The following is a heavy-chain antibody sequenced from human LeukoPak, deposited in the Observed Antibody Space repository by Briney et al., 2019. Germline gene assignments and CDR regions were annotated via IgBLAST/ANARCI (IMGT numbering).Heavy chain of an antibody. D-gene: IGHD3-10*01. V-gene: IGHV3-9*01. J-gene: IGHJ4*02. CDR1: GFTFGDYA. Sequence: GGSLRLSCAASGFTFGDYAMHWVRHAPGKGLEWVSGISWNSGSISYADSVKGRFTISRDNAKNSLYLQMNSLRAEDTALYYCAKDKGTIFRGVIDYWGQGTRVPVPS. CDR3: AKDKGTIFRGVIDY. CDR2: ISWNSGSI.